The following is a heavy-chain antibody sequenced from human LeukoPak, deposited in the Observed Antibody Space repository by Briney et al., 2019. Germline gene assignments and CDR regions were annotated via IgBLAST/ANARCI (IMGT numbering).Heavy chain of an antibody. CDR3: AFSPHWETAAFDI. J-gene: IGHJ3*02. D-gene: IGHD1-26*01. CDR2: IIPIFGTA. V-gene: IGHV1-69*05. Sequence: ASVKVSCKASGGTFSSYAISWVRQAPGQGLEWMGGIIPIFGTANYAQEFQGRVTITTDESTSTAYMELSSLRSEDTAVYYCAFSPHWETAAFDIWGQGTMVTVSS. CDR1: GGTFSSYA.